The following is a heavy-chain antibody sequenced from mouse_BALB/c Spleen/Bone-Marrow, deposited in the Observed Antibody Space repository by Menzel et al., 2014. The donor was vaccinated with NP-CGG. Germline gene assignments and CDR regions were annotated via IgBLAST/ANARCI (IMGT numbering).Heavy chain of an antibody. V-gene: IGHV5-9-2*01. D-gene: IGHD2-4*01. CDR3: ARHAYYDQTEVSFVY. CDR2: ISGGGSYT. J-gene: IGHJ3*01. Sequence: EVQGVESGGGLVKSGGSLKPSCAASGFSFNSYGMSWVRQTPEKWLEWVATISGGGSYTFYPDSVKGRFTISRDNAKNSLYLQLSSLRSEDTALYYFARHAYYDQTEVSFVYWGQGTLVTVSA. CDR1: GFSFNSYG.